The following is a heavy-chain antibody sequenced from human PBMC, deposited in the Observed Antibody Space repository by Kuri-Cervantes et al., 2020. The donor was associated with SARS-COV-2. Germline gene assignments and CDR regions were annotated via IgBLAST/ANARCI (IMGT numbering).Heavy chain of an antibody. V-gene: IGHV1-46*01. D-gene: IGHD4-17*01. J-gene: IGHJ4*02. CDR1: GYTFTSYY. CDR2: INPSGGST. Sequence: ASVKVSCKASGYTFTSYYMHWVRQAPGQGLEWMGIINPSGGSTTYAQKFQGRVTMTRDTSTTTVYMELSSLRSEDTAVYYCARAGLYADYAAYWGQGTLVTVSS. CDR3: ARAGLYADYAAY.